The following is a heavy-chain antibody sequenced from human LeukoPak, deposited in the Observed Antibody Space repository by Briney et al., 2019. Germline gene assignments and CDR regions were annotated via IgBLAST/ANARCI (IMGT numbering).Heavy chain of an antibody. Sequence: GGSLRLSCAASGFTFSNYGMHWVRQAPGKGLEWVSYISSSSSTIYYADSVKGRFTISRDNAKNSLYLQMNSLRAEDTAVYYCARAGLGAAADVWGQGTLVTVSS. CDR1: GFTFSNYG. D-gene: IGHD6-13*01. J-gene: IGHJ4*02. CDR3: ARAGLGAAADV. V-gene: IGHV3-48*01. CDR2: ISSSSSTI.